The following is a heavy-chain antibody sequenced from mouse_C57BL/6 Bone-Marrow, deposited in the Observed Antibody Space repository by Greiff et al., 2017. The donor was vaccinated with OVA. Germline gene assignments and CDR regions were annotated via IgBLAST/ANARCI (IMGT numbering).Heavy chain of an antibody. V-gene: IGHV1-64*01. CDR3: ARYYGSSPFDY. D-gene: IGHD1-1*01. CDR1: GYTFTSYW. CDR2: IHPNSGST. Sequence: VQLQQPGAELVKPGASVKLSCKASGYTFTSYWMHRVKQRPGQGLEWIGMIHPNSGSTNYNEKFKSKATLTVDKSSSTAYMQLSSLTSEDSAVYYCARYYGSSPFDYWGQGTTLTVSS. J-gene: IGHJ2*01.